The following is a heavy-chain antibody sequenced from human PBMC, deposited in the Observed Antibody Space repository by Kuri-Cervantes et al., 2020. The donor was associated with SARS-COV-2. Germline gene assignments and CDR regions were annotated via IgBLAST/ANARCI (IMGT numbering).Heavy chain of an antibody. CDR1: GFTFSSYW. CDR2: IKQDGSEK. D-gene: IGHD3-3*01. Sequence: GGSLRLSRAASGFTFSSYWMSWVRQAPGKGLEWVANIKQDGSEKYYVDSVKGRFTISRDNAKNSLYLQMNSLRAEDTAVYYCARDHNDFWSGYYPLDYWGQGTLVTVSS. J-gene: IGHJ4*02. CDR3: ARDHNDFWSGYYPLDY. V-gene: IGHV3-7*01.